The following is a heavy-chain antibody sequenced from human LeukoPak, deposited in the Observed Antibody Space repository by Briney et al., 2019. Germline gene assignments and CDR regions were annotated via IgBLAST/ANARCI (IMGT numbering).Heavy chain of an antibody. V-gene: IGHV4-39*01. D-gene: IGHD3-9*01. CDR3: ARQNANYDILTGYYTSSFDY. CDR2: IYYSGST. CDR1: GGSISSSIYY. Sequence: SETLSLTCTVSGGSISSSIYYWGWIRQPPGKGLEWIGSIYYSGSTYYNPSLKSRVTISVDTSKNQFSLKLSSVTAADTAVYYCARQNANYDILTGYYTSSFDYWGQGTLVTVSS. J-gene: IGHJ4*02.